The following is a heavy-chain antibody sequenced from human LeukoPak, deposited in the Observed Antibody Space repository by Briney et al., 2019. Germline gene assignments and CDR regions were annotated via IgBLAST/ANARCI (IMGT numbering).Heavy chain of an antibody. CDR3: ARDPPEYSISNYYGMDV. CDR1: GFTVSSNY. D-gene: IGHD6-6*01. J-gene: IGHJ6*02. Sequence: GGSLRLSCAASGFTVSSNYMSWVRQAPGKGLEWVSVMYSGGSTYYADSVKGRFTISRDNSKNTLYLQMNSLRAEDTAVYYCARDPPEYSISNYYGMDVWGQGTTVTVSS. CDR2: MYSGGST. V-gene: IGHV3-66*01.